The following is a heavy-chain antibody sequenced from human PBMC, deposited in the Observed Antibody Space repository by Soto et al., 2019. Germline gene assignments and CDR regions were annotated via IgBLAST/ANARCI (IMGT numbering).Heavy chain of an antibody. CDR3: ATYYDILTGPMGPLNY. D-gene: IGHD3-9*01. V-gene: IGHV4-31*11. CDR2: SYYSGST. CDR1: GASLARGGFY. Sequence: QVQLQESGPGVVKPSQTLSLTCAVSGASLARGGFYWIWIRQYPGKGLEWIGDSYYSGSTRYNPSLKSRITISVDTSKNQSSLELSSVTAADTALYYCATYYDILTGPMGPLNYWGQGILVTVSS. J-gene: IGHJ4*02.